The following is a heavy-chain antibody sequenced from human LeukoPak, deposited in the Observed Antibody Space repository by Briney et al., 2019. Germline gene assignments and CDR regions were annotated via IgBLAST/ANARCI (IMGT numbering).Heavy chain of an antibody. J-gene: IGHJ4*02. CDR2: INPSGSFV. V-gene: IGHV3-64D*06. D-gene: IGHD3-10*01. Sequence: GGSLRLSCSASGFTFSSSPMHWVRQAPGKGLEYVSSINPSGSFVSYADFAKGRFTISRDNWRNTLHLQMNSLTPDDTAIYYCDREMGSGTHYCLEFWGQGALVTVSA. CDR3: DREMGSGTHYCLEF. CDR1: GFTFSSSP.